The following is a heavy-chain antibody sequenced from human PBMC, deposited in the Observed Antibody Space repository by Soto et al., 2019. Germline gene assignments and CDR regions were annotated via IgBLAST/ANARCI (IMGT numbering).Heavy chain of an antibody. Sequence: GGSLRLSCAASGFTFSSYAMSWVRQAPGKGLEWVSAISGSGGSTYYADSVKGRFTISRDNSKNTLYLQMNSLRAEDTAVYYCAKSTRRSRHSGSYYYYYYMDVWGKGTTVTVSS. CDR1: GFTFSSYA. V-gene: IGHV3-23*01. CDR3: AKSTRRSRHSGSYYYYYYMDV. CDR2: ISGSGGST. J-gene: IGHJ6*03. D-gene: IGHD3-10*01.